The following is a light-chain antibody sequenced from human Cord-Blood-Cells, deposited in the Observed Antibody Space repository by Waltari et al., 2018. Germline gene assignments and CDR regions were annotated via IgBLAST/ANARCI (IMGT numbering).Light chain of an antibody. Sequence: QSVLTQPPSASGTPGQRVTISCSGSSSNIGSNTVNWYQQLPGTAPKLLICSSNRRPSGVPDRFSGSKSGTSASLAISGLQSEDEADYYCAAWDDSLNGVFGGGTKLTVL. CDR3: AAWDDSLNGV. CDR1: SSNIGSNT. CDR2: SSN. V-gene: IGLV1-44*01. J-gene: IGLJ3*02.